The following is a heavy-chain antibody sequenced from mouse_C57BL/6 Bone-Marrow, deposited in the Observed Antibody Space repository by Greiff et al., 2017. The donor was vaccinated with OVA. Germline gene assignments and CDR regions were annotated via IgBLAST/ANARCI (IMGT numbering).Heavy chain of an antibody. V-gene: IGHV1-82*01. CDR3: ARERVYYYGSRYFDV. J-gene: IGHJ1*03. D-gene: IGHD1-1*01. CDR2: IYPGDGDT. Sequence: QVQLKESGPELVKPGASVKISCKASGYAFSSSWMNWVKQRPGKGLEWIGRIYPGDGDTNYNGKFKGKATLTADKSSSTAYMQLSSLTSEDSAVYFGARERVYYYGSRYFDVWGTGTTVTVSS. CDR1: GYAFSSSW.